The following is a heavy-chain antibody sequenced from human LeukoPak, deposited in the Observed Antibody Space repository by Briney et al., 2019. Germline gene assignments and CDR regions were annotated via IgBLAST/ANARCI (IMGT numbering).Heavy chain of an antibody. CDR3: TRDFVF. Sequence: PGGSWRPSWAPFGFAFGPYGRAWFRKPPGKGLEWVGNINQDGSVKHYVDSVRGRFTISRDNARNSVYLQMSALRVEDTAVYYCTRDFVFWGQGSLVTASS. J-gene: IGHJ4*02. D-gene: IGHD3-3*01. CDR2: INQDGSVK. V-gene: IGHV3-7*01. CDR1: GFAFGPYG.